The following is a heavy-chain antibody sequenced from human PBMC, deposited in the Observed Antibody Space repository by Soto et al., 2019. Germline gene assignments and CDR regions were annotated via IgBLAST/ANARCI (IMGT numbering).Heavy chain of an antibody. Sequence: GGSLRLSCAASGFTFSSYGMHWVRQAPGKGLEWVAVISYDGSNKYYADSVKGRFTISRDNSKNTLYLQMNSPRAEDTAVYYCAKVSYCTNGVCYNRRWETEFDYWGQGTLVTVSS. CDR2: ISYDGSNK. J-gene: IGHJ4*02. CDR1: GFTFSSYG. D-gene: IGHD2-8*01. V-gene: IGHV3-30*18. CDR3: AKVSYCTNGVCYNRRWETEFDY.